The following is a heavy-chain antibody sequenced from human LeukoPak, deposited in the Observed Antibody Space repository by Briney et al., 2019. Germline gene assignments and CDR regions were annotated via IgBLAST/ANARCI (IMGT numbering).Heavy chain of an antibody. CDR2: INSDGGST. J-gene: IGHJ4*02. Sequence: GGSLRLSCAASGFTFSSYWMHWVRQAPGKGLVWVSRINSDGGSTSYADSVKGRFTISRDNAKSSLYLQMNSLRAEDTAVYYCARDRGAVTDVFDYWGQGTLVTVSS. V-gene: IGHV3-74*01. D-gene: IGHD6-19*01. CDR1: GFTFSSYW. CDR3: ARDRGAVTDVFDY.